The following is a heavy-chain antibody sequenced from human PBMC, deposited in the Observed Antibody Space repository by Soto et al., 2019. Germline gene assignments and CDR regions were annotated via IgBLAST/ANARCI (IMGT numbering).Heavy chain of an antibody. V-gene: IGHV3-7*05. Sequence: EAQLVDSGGGLVQPGGSLRLSCEACGFSLGSYWMTWVRQAPGKGLEWVANIKKDGSRTSYLDSVRGRFTISRDNVGNSLSLQMDSLRAEDTGLYFCARDVSPGTSTLYLDAFDIWGQGTMVTVSS. D-gene: IGHD2-8*01. J-gene: IGHJ3*02. CDR3: ARDVSPGTSTLYLDAFDI. CDR1: GFSLGSYW. CDR2: IKKDGSRT.